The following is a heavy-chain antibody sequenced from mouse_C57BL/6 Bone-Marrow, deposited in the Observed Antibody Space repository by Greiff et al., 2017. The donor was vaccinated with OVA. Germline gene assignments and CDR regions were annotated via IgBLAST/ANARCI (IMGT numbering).Heavy chain of an antibody. V-gene: IGHV1-81*01. J-gene: IGHJ3*01. CDR2: IYPRSGNT. CDR1: GYTFTSYG. CDR3: ARGGYYAWFAY. D-gene: IGHD2-3*01. Sequence: QVQLQQSRAELARPGASVKLSCKASGYTFTSYGISWVKQRTGQGLEWIGEIYPRSGNTYYNEKFKGKATLTADKSSSTAYMELRSLTSEDSAVYFCARGGYYAWFAYWGQGTLVTVSA.